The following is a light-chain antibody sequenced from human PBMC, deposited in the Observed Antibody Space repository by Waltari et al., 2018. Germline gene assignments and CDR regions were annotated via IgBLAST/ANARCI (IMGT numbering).Light chain of an antibody. J-gene: IGKJ2*01. Sequence: VVLTQSPLSLSVTLGESASVPCRSSQSLAFSDGKTYLNWFHQRPGQSPRRLIYKVSNRESGVPDRISGSGSGTDFALKISRVEAEDVGVYHCMEGAQWYTFGQGTKLEIK. V-gene: IGKV2-30*01. CDR1: QSLAFSDGKTY. CDR3: MEGAQWYT. CDR2: KVS.